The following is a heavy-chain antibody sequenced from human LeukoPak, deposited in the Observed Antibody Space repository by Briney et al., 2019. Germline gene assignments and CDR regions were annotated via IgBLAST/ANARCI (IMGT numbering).Heavy chain of an antibody. CDR3: AREGCSSTSCSNWFDP. CDR2: IYPGDSDT. Sequence: GESLQISCKGSGYSFTTHWIAWVRQMPGKGLEWMGIIYPGDSDTRYSPSFQGQVTISADKSISTAYLQWSSLKASDTAMYYCAREGCSSTSCSNWFDPWGQGTLVTVSS. D-gene: IGHD2-2*01. J-gene: IGHJ5*02. V-gene: IGHV5-51*01. CDR1: GYSFTTHW.